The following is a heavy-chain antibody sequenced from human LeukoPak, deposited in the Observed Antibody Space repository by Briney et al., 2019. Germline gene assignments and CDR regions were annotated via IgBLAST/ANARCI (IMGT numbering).Heavy chain of an antibody. Sequence: ASVKVSCKASGYTFTIYGISWVRQAPGQGLEWMGWLHPNSGTAGYAQNFQGRVTITGDTSMSTAYMELSSLRSEDTAVYYCARVTSRFWTGYYDPFDIWGQGTMVTVSS. D-gene: IGHD3/OR15-3a*01. CDR1: GYTFTIYG. CDR3: ARVTSRFWTGYYDPFDI. CDR2: LHPNSGTA. V-gene: IGHV1-8*01. J-gene: IGHJ3*02.